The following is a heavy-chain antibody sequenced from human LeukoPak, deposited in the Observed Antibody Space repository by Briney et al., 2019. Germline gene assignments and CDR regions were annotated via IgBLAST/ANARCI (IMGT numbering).Heavy chain of an antibody. CDR1: GGSISSSNW. D-gene: IGHD6-13*01. CDR3: ARGSSSSWYSIDY. V-gene: IGHV4-4*02. J-gene: IGHJ4*02. CDR2: IYHSGST. Sequence: PSGTLSLTCAVSGGSISSSNWRSWVRQPPGKGLEWIGEIYHSGSTNYNPSLKSRVTISVDRSKNQFSLKLSSVTAADTAVYYCARGSSSSWYSIDYWGQGTLVTVSS.